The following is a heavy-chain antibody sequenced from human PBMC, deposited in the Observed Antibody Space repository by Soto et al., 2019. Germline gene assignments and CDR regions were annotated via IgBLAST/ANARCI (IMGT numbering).Heavy chain of an antibody. Sequence: EVQLVESGGGLVKPGGSLRLSCAASGFTFSSYSMNWVRQAPGKGLEWVSSISSSSSYIYYADSVKGRFTISRDNAKNSLYLQMNSLRAEDTAVYYCARISGSYLLADFDYWGQGPLVTVSA. D-gene: IGHD1-26*01. V-gene: IGHV3-21*01. CDR1: GFTFSSYS. J-gene: IGHJ4*02. CDR2: ISSSSSYI. CDR3: ARISGSYLLADFDY.